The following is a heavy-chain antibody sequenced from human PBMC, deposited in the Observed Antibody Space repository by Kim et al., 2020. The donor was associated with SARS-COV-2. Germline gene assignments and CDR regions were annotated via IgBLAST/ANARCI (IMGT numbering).Heavy chain of an antibody. V-gene: IGHV3-30*18. CDR1: GFTFSSYG. CDR2: ISYDGSNK. Sequence: GGSLRLSCAASGFTFSSYGMHWVRQAPGKGLEWVAVISYDGSNKYYADSVKGRFTISRDNSKNTLYLQMNSLRAEDTAVYYCAKVRDFWSGYYNGFDYWGQGTLVTVSS. CDR3: AKVRDFWSGYYNGFDY. D-gene: IGHD3-3*01. J-gene: IGHJ4*02.